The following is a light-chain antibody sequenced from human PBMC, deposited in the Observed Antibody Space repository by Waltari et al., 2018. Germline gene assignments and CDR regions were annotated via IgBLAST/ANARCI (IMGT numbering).Light chain of an antibody. J-gene: IGKJ4*01. Sequence: EIVLTQSPATLSLSPGERATLSCMASQRVSSYLAWYQQKPGQAPRLLIFDASNRATGIPARSSGSGSGTDFTLTISSLEPEDFAVYYCQQRSNWPLTFGGGTKVEIK. CDR3: QQRSNWPLT. CDR1: QRVSSY. V-gene: IGKV3-11*01. CDR2: DAS.